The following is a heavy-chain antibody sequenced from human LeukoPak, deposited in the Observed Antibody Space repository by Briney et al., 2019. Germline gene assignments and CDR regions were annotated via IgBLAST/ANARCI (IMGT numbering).Heavy chain of an antibody. CDR1: GFTFSSYA. J-gene: IGHJ4*02. CDR2: ISGSDGST. D-gene: IGHD2-2*01. Sequence: GGSLRLSCAASGFTFSSYAMSWLRQAPGKGLEWVSTISGSDGSTYYADSLKGRFTISRDNSKNTLYLQMNSLRAEDTAVYYCAPLGYCSDTSCSDTDYWGQGTLVSV. CDR3: APLGYCSDTSCSDTDY. V-gene: IGHV3-23*01.